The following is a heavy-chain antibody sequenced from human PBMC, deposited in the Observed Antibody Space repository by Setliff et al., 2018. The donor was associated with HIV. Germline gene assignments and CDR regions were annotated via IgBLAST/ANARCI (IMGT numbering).Heavy chain of an antibody. CDR1: GYTLAELS. J-gene: IGHJ1*01. CDR2: FDPEDVET. Sequence: ASVKVSCKVSGYTLAELSIHWVRQAPGKGLEWMGGFDPEDVETVYAQKFQGRVTMTEDTSTDTAYMELSSLRSEDTAVYYCATVRRYYYDSSGQEYFQHWGQDTLVTV. D-gene: IGHD3-22*01. V-gene: IGHV1-24*01. CDR3: ATVRRYYYDSSGQEYFQH.